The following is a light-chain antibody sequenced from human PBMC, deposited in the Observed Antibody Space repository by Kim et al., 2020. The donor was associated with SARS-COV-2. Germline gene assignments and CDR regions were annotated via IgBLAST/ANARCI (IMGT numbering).Light chain of an antibody. V-gene: IGLV3-21*04. J-gene: IGLJ1*01. CDR1: DIGTKR. CDR3: QVWDISSDHYV. CDR2: YNS. Sequence: ARGKTASRTCGGNDIGTKRVHWYPQRPGKAPVLVLYYNSDRPSGIPARFSGSNSGNTATLTINRVEAGDEADYYCQVWDISSDHYVFGTGTKVTVL.